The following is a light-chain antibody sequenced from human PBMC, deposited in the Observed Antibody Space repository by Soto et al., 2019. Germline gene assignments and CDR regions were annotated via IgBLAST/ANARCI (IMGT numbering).Light chain of an antibody. CDR3: AAWDDSLNGPV. CDR2: SNY. Sequence: QSVLTQPPSASGTPGQRVTISCSGSSSNIRSDTVHWYQHLPGTAPKLLIYSNYQRPSGVPDRFSGSKSGTSASLAISGLQSEDEADYYCAAWDDSLNGPVFGGGTKVTVL. J-gene: IGLJ3*02. V-gene: IGLV1-44*01. CDR1: SSNIRSDT.